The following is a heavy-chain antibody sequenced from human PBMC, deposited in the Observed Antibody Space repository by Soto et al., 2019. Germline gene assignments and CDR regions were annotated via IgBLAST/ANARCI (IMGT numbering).Heavy chain of an antibody. CDR1: GGSVSSGSYY. CDR2: IYYSGST. CDR3: ARDTYSYRAMDV. V-gene: IGHV4-61*01. D-gene: IGHD5-18*01. Sequence: SETLSLTCTVSGGSVSSGSYYWSWIRQPPGKGLEWIGYIYYSGSTNYNPSLKSRVTISVDTSKNQFSLKLSSVTAADTAVYYCARDTYSYRAMDVWGQGTTVTVSS. J-gene: IGHJ6*02.